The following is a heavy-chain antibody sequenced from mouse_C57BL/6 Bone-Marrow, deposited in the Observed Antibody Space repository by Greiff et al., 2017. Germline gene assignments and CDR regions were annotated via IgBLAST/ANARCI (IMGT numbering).Heavy chain of an antibody. D-gene: IGHD5-1*01. V-gene: IGHV1-47*01. J-gene: IGHJ2*01. Sequence: QVQLKQSGAELVKPGASVKMSCKASGYTFTTYPIEWMKQNHGKSLEWIGNFHPYNDDPKYNEKFKGKATLTVEKSSNTVSLALSLLPSDDSAVYSCASSSTFFYYFDYWGQGTTLTVSS. CDR1: GYTFTTYP. CDR3: ASSSTFFYYFDY. CDR2: FHPYNDDP.